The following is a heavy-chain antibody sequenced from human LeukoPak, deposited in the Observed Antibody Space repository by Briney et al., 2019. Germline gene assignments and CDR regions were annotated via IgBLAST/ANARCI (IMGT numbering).Heavy chain of an antibody. Sequence: ASVKVSCKASGYTFTSYYMHWVRQAPGQGLEWMGWISAYNGNTNYAQKLQGRVTMTTDTSTSTAYMELRSLRSDDTAVYYCARRESRIAVEDYWGQGTLVTVSS. V-gene: IGHV1-18*04. CDR2: ISAYNGNT. J-gene: IGHJ4*02. CDR3: ARRESRIAVEDY. CDR1: GYTFTSYY. D-gene: IGHD6-19*01.